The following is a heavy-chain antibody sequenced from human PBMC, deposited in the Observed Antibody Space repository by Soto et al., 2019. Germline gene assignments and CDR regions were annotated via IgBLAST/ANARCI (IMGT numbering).Heavy chain of an antibody. D-gene: IGHD4-4*01. CDR1: YGSRRHRSYY. CDR2: IYYSGST. J-gene: IGHJ5*02. V-gene: IGHV4-39*01. CDR3: SRRQQDYRCAPWFDP. Sequence: RTVAYGSRRHRSYYRSMKKKPPGKGLEWIGSIYYSGSTFYNPPLKSRVTISVDTSRNQFSLKLSSVTAADTAVYYCSRRQQDYRCAPWFDPWGQRTLVTVSS.